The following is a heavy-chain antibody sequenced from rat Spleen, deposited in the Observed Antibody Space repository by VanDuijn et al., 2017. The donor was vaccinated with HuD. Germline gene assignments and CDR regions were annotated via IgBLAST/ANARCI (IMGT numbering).Heavy chain of an antibody. J-gene: IGHJ2*01. V-gene: IGHV5-7*01. Sequence: EVQLVESGGGLVQPGRSLKFSCAASGFTFSDYNMAWVRQAPTEGLEWVATFSYDGRTTYYRDSVKGRFTISRDNAKSTLYLQMDSLRSEDTATYYCVRHRDYYNSYVYAFDYWGQGVMVTVSS. CDR1: GFTFSDYN. CDR3: VRHRDYYNSYVYAFDY. CDR2: FSYDGRTT. D-gene: IGHD1-2*01.